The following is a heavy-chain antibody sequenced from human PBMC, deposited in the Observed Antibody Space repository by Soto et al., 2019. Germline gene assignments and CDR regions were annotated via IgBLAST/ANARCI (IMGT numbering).Heavy chain of an antibody. J-gene: IGHJ6*02. Sequence: GASVKVSCKASGYTFTSYDINWVRQATGQGLEWMGWINPNSGNTVNAQKFQGRVTMTRNTSINTVDMELSGLRSEDTAVYYCARDSSSYYNYGMDVWGQGTTVTVSS. V-gene: IGHV1-8*01. CDR1: GYTFTSYD. CDR3: ARDSSSYYNYGMDV. D-gene: IGHD6-13*01. CDR2: INPNSGNT.